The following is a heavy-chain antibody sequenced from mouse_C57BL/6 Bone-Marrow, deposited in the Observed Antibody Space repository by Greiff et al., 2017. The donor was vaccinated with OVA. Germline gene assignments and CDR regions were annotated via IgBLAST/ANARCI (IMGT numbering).Heavy chain of an antibody. D-gene: IGHD1-1*01. CDR2: ISDGGSYT. J-gene: IGHJ3*01. V-gene: IGHV5-4*01. CDR3: ARDIPYAGFAY. CDR1: GFTFSSYA. Sequence: EVKLVESGGGLVKPGGSLKLSCAASGFTFSSYAMSWVRQTPEKRLEWVATISDGGSYTYYPDKVKGRFTIAIDNAKNNLYLQLSHLKSEDTAVYYYARDIPYAGFAYWGQGTLVTVSA.